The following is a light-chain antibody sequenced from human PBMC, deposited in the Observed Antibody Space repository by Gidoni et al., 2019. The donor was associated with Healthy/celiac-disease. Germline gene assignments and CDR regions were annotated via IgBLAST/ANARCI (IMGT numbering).Light chain of an antibody. CDR3: QQYNNWPPLT. Sequence: EIVMTQSPATLSVSPGARATLSCRASQSVSSNLAWYQQKPGQAPRLLIYGASTRATGIPARCSGSGSGTEFTLTISSLQSEDFAGYYCQQYNNWPPLTFGGGTKVEIK. CDR1: QSVSSN. J-gene: IGKJ4*01. V-gene: IGKV3-15*01. CDR2: GAS.